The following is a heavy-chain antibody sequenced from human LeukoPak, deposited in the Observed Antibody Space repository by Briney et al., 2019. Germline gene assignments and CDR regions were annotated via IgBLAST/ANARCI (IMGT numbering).Heavy chain of an antibody. CDR3: AKEGAYSGSYYTDFDY. CDR1: GFTFSSYW. V-gene: IGHV3-74*01. Sequence: GGSLRLSCAASGFTFSSYWMHWVRQAPGKGLVWVSRINTDGSSTSYADSVKGRFTISRDNSKNTLYLQMNSLRAEDTAVYYCAKEGAYSGSYYTDFDYWGQGTLVTVSS. D-gene: IGHD1-26*01. CDR2: INTDGSST. J-gene: IGHJ4*02.